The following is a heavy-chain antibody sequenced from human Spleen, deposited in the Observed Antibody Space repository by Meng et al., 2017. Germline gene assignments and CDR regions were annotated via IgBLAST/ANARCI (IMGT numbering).Heavy chain of an antibody. CDR1: GGSFSGYY. J-gene: IGHJ4*02. Sequence: QVPLKQWVAGLLKPSEPLSPTCAVYGGSFSGYYWSWIRQPPGKGLEWIGEINHSGSTNYNPSLKSRVTISVDTSKNQFSLKLSSVTAADTAVYYCARRRLYDFWSGSTPFDYWGQGTLVTVSS. CDR3: ARRRLYDFWSGSTPFDY. V-gene: IGHV4-34*01. D-gene: IGHD3-3*01. CDR2: INHSGST.